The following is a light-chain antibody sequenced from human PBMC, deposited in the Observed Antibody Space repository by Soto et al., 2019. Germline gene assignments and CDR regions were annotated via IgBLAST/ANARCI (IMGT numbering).Light chain of an antibody. CDR2: GAS. V-gene: IGKV3-15*01. CDR1: QSISDT. CDR3: QQYNNWPWT. Sequence: EIVMTQSPATLSVSPGRSATLSCRASQSISDTLAWYQQKPGQAPRLLIYGASKRATGFPARFSGSGSGTDFTLTISSLQSEDFAVYYCQQYNNWPWTFGQGTKVDIK. J-gene: IGKJ1*01.